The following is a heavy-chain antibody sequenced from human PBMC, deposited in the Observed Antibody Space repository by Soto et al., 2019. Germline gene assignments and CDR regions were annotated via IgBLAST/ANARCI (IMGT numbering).Heavy chain of an antibody. D-gene: IGHD1-26*01. Sequence: ASVKVSCKASGKTVPNYAIHWVRQAPGQRLEWMGWINGGNGNTYYSEHFQGRVTFTRDTSAGTVYMQLSSLTSGDTAVYYCARDDSGFSGSHYIDYFNYWGQGALVTAPQ. CDR1: GKTVPNYA. J-gene: IGHJ4*02. V-gene: IGHV1-3*01. CDR3: ARDDSGFSGSHYIDYFNY. CDR2: INGGNGNT.